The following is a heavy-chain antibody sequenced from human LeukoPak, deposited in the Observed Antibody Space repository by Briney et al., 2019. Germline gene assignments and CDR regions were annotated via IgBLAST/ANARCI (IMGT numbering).Heavy chain of an antibody. CDR3: AKGLSTSYYSDFYY. V-gene: IGHV3-23*01. CDR1: GFTFSSYT. Sequence: PGGSLRLSCAASGFTFSSYTMSWVRQAPGRGLEWVSGISGSSSGTYYAGSVKGRFTTSISRDNFKNTLYLQMNSLRAEDTAVYYCAKGLSTSYYSDFYYWGQGTLVTVSS. CDR2: ISGSSSGT. J-gene: IGHJ4*02. D-gene: IGHD2-2*01.